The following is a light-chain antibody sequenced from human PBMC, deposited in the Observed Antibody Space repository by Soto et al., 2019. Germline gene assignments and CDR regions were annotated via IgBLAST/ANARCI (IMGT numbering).Light chain of an antibody. CDR2: LAS. J-gene: IGKJ5*01. V-gene: IGKV2-28*01. CDR1: QSLLQSNGNNH. CDR3: LQAAQSPLT. Sequence: DIVLTQSPLSLPVTPGEPASISCRSSQSLLQSNGNNHVDWYLQRPGQSPQLLLYLASSRASGVPDRFSGSGSGTEFSLEISRVVAEDAGVYYCLQAAQSPLTFGQGTRLEIK.